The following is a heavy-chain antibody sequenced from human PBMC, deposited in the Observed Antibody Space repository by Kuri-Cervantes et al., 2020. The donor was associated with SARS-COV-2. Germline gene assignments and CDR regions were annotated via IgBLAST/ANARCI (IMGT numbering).Heavy chain of an antibody. CDR1: GFTFDDYG. D-gene: IGHD6-25*01. J-gene: IGHJ3*02. CDR2: INWNGGST. Sequence: GGSLRLSCAASGFTFDDYGMSWVRQAPGKGMEWVSGINWNGGSTGYADSVKGRFTISRDNAKNSLYLQMNSLRAEDTALYYCARDRSQSSENAFDIWGQGTMFTVSS. V-gene: IGHV3-20*04. CDR3: ARDRSQSSENAFDI.